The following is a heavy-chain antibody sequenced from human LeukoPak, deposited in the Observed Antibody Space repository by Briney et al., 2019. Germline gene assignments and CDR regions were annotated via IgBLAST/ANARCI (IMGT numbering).Heavy chain of an antibody. D-gene: IGHD5-12*01. V-gene: IGHV1-18*01. CDR1: GYTFTNYG. CDR3: ARVTPLKTRGYSGYEISSAHY. CDR2: ISAYNGNT. J-gene: IGHJ4*02. Sequence: GASVKVSCKASGYTFTNYGISWVRQAPGQGLEWMGWISAYNGNTNYAQKLQGRVTMTTDTSTSTAYMELRSLRPDDTAVYYCARVTPLKTRGYSGYEISSAHYWGQGTLVTVSS.